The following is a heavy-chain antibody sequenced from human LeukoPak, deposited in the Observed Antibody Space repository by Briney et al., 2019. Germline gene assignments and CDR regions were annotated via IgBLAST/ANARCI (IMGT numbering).Heavy chain of an antibody. J-gene: IGHJ4*02. Sequence: GRSLRLSCAASGFTFSSYGMHWVRQAPGKGLEWVAVISYDGSNKYYADSVKGRFTISRDNSKNTLYLQMSSLSAEDTAVYYCAKMNVLTGYYTPNFDFWGQGTLVTVSS. CDR1: GFTFSSYG. V-gene: IGHV3-30*18. CDR3: AKMNVLTGYYTPNFDF. CDR2: ISYDGSNK. D-gene: IGHD3-9*01.